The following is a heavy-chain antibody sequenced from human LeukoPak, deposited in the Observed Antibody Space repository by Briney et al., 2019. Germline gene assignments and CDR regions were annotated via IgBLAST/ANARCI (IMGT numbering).Heavy chain of an antibody. CDR3: ARDPPLQPFAGAGGGGGFDY. Sequence: GGSLRLSCAASGFTFSDYYMSWIRQAPGKGLEWVSYISSSGSTIYYADSVKGRFTISRDNAKNSLYLQMNSLRAEDTAVYYCARDPPLQPFAGAGGGGGFDYWGQGTLVTVSS. J-gene: IGHJ4*02. D-gene: IGHD6-19*01. V-gene: IGHV3-11*01. CDR1: GFTFSDYY. CDR2: ISSSGSTI.